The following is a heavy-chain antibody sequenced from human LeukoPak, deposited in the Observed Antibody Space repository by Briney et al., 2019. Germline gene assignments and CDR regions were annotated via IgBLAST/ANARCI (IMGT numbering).Heavy chain of an antibody. V-gene: IGHV1-2*02. CDR3: ARIPGRGTIDAFDI. CDR1: GYTFTGYY. Sequence: GASVKVSCKASGYTFTGYYMHWVRQAPGQGLEWMGWINPNSGGTNYAQKFQGRVTMTRDTSITTAYMELSRLRSDDTAVYYCARIPGRGTIDAFDIWGQGTTVTVSS. CDR2: INPNSGGT. J-gene: IGHJ3*02. D-gene: IGHD2-21*01.